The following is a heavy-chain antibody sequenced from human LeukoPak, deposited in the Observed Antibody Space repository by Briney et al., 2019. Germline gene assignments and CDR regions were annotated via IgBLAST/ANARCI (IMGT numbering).Heavy chain of an antibody. CDR1: GGSFSGYY. V-gene: IGHV4-34*01. J-gene: IGHJ4*02. Sequence: SETLSLTCAVYGGSFSGYYWSWIRQPPGKGLEWIGEINHSGSTNYNPSLKSRVTISVDTSKNQFSLKLSSVTAADTAVYHCAGYSYGYVDYWGQGTLVTVSS. CDR3: AGYSYGYVDY. CDR2: INHSGST. D-gene: IGHD5-18*01.